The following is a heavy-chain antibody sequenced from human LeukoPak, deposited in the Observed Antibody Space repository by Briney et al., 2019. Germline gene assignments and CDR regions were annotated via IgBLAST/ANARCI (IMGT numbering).Heavy chain of an antibody. D-gene: IGHD1-26*01. Sequence: GGSLRLSCAASGFTFSTSWMHWLRQAPGKGLVWVSRTNSDGSSTGYADSVKGRFTISRDNAKNTLYLQMNSLRAEDTAVYYCARVLGSPLDYWGQGTLVTVSS. CDR3: ARVLGSPLDY. CDR1: GFTFSTSW. J-gene: IGHJ4*02. CDR2: TNSDGSST. V-gene: IGHV3-74*01.